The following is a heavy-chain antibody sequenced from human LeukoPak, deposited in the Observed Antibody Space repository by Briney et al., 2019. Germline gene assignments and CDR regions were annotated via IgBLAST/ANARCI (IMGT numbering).Heavy chain of an antibody. V-gene: IGHV3-66*02. CDR3: ARVRSSSWYYFDY. D-gene: IGHD6-13*01. J-gene: IGHJ4*02. Sequence: GGSLRLSCAASGFTFDDYGMSWVRQAPGKGLEWLSVIYSGGSTYYADSVKGRFTISRDNSKNTLYLQMNSLRAEDTAVYYCARVRSSSWYYFDYWGQGTLVTVSS. CDR1: GFTFDDYG. CDR2: IYSGGST.